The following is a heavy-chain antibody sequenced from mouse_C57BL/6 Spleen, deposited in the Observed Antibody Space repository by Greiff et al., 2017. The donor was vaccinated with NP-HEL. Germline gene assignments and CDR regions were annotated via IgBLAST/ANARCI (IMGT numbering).Heavy chain of an antibody. J-gene: IGHJ3*01. CDR1: GYTFTSYW. Sequence: VQLQQPGAELVMPGASVKLSCKASGYTFTSYWMHWVKQRPGQGLEWIGEIDPSDSYTNYNQKFKGKSTLTVDKSSSTAYMQLSSLTSEDSVVDFCANAYYSNYGFAYWGQATLATVSA. V-gene: IGHV1-69*01. CDR3: ANAYYSNYGFAY. CDR2: IDPSDSYT. D-gene: IGHD2-5*01.